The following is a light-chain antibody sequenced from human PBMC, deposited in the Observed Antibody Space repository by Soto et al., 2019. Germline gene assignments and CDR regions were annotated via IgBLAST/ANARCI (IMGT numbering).Light chain of an antibody. J-gene: IGKJ1*01. CDR2: DVS. CDR3: QEYTTYSRT. CDR1: QSVSRW. V-gene: IGKV1-5*01. Sequence: DIQMTQSPSTLSASVGDRVTITCRASQSVSRWLAWYQQKPGKVPTVLIYDVSTLQSGVPSRFSGGGSGTAFTLTITSLQPDDFATYYCQEYTTYSRTFGQGTKVEVK.